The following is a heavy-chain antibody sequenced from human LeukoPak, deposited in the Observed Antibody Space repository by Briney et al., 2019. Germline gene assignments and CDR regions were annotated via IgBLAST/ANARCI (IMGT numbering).Heavy chain of an antibody. J-gene: IGHJ4*02. Sequence: GGSLRLSCAASGFTFSSYGMHWVRQAPGKGLEWVAVISYDGSNKYYADSVKGRFTISRDNSKNTLYLQMNSLRAEDTAVYYCAKDLGWLQFSFYYWGPGTLVTGSS. D-gene: IGHD5-24*01. V-gene: IGHV3-30*18. CDR1: GFTFSSYG. CDR2: ISYDGSNK. CDR3: AKDLGWLQFSFYY.